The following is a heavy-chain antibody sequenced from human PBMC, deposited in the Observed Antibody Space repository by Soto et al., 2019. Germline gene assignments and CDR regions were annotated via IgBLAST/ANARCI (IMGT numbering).Heavy chain of an antibody. CDR3: AHRPSGWYLFDY. Sequence: QITLKASGPTLVRPTQTLTLTCTFSGFSLSTSGLGVGWIRQPPGKALEWLALIYWKDDKRYSPSLKARLTITKDTSKNQVVLTMTNMDPVDTATYYCAHRPSGWYLFDYWGQGTLVTVSS. J-gene: IGHJ4*02. CDR1: GFSLSTSGLG. V-gene: IGHV2-5*01. D-gene: IGHD6-19*01. CDR2: IYWKDDK.